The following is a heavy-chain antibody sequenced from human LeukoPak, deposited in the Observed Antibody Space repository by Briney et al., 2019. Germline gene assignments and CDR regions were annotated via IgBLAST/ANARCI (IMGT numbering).Heavy chain of an antibody. CDR2: IWYEGQTK. CDR1: GFIFSNYG. D-gene: IGHD6-19*01. J-gene: IGHJ4*02. V-gene: IGHV3-33*01. Sequence: PGGSLRLSCEASGFIFSNYGMHWVRQAPGKGLEWLALIWYEGQTKFYADSVKGRFTISRDNSGNTLFLHMTNLRVEDTAVYYCAREWGRIAVAGGPGYWGQGALVTGSS. CDR3: AREWGRIAVAGGPGY.